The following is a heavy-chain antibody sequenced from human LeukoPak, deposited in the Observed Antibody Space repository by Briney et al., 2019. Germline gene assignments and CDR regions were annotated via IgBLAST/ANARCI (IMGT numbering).Heavy chain of an antibody. CDR1: GFTFSGYA. J-gene: IGHJ4*02. CDR2: ISYDGSNK. D-gene: IGHD6-19*01. V-gene: IGHV3-30-3*01. CDR3: AGGYSSGWYYFDY. Sequence: GRSLRLSCAASGFTFSGYAMHWVRQAPGKGLEWVAVISYDGSNKYYADSVKGRFTISRDNSKNTLYLQMNSLRAEDTAVYYCAGGYSSGWYYFDYWGQGTLVTVSS.